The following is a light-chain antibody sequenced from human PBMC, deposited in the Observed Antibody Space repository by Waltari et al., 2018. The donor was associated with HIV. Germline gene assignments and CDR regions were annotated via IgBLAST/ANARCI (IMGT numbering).Light chain of an antibody. CDR3: ASGEDRMRGQGV. CDR1: ISNIGKNT. J-gene: IGLJ3*02. Sequence: QPMLTQPPSASGIPGQRFTIPCSGTISNIGKNTVNWYPQFPGTAPKLRISNNRQRPAGVPDRFSGSKSSSSASLAIRGRQSEDEADYYCASGEDRMRGQGVFGGGTRLTVL. V-gene: IGLV1-44*01. CDR2: NNR.